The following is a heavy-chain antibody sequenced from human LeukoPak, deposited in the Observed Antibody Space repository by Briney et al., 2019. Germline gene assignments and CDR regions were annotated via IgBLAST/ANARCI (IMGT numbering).Heavy chain of an antibody. CDR2: ISWNSANI. Sequence: GGSLRLSCAASGIIFDDFALHWIRQAPGKGLEWVSGISWNSANIDYADSVKGRFTTSRDNAKKSLYLQMNSLRAEDTAVYYCARVRIVVVVAATLPYYFDYWGQGTLVTVSS. J-gene: IGHJ4*02. V-gene: IGHV3-9*01. CDR1: GIIFDDFA. CDR3: ARVRIVVVVAATLPYYFDY. D-gene: IGHD2-15*01.